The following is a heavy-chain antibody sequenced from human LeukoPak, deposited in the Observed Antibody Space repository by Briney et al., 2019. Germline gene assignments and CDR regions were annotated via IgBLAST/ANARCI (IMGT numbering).Heavy chain of an antibody. CDR3: TTDEDWNYARKDV. CDR1: GFTFNYAW. V-gene: IGHV3-15*04. Sequence: PGGSLRLSCAASGFTFNYAWMSWVRQVPGKGLEWVGQTVSEIDGGTTDYAAPVKGRFTISRDDSKRTLYLQMNSLKIEDTAVYYCTTDEDWNYARKDVWGQGATVIVSS. J-gene: IGHJ6*02. CDR2: TVSEIDGGTT. D-gene: IGHD1-7*01.